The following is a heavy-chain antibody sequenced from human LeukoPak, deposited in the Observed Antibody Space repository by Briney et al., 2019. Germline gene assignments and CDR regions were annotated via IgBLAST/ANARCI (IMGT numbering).Heavy chain of an antibody. J-gene: IGHJ4*02. Sequence: ASVKVSCKASGYTFAGYYMHWVRQAPGQGLEWVGRINPNSGGTNYAQKFQGRVTMTRDTSISTAYMELSRLRSDYTAVYYCARVWQLVSPTPMGYWGQGTLVTVSS. V-gene: IGHV1-2*06. D-gene: IGHD6-6*01. CDR3: ARVWQLVSPTPMGY. CDR1: GYTFAGYY. CDR2: INPNSGGT.